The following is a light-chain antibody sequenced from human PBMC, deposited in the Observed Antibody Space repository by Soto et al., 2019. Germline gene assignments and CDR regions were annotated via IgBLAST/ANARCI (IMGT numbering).Light chain of an antibody. CDR1: QSVSSN. V-gene: IGKV3-15*01. CDR3: QQYRT. J-gene: IGKJ1*01. Sequence: EIVMTQSPATLSVSPGERATLSCRASQSVSSNLAWYQQKPGQAPRLLIYGASTRATGIPARFSGSGSGTEFTLTISSLQSEDFAVYYCQQYRTFGQGTKVEI. CDR2: GAS.